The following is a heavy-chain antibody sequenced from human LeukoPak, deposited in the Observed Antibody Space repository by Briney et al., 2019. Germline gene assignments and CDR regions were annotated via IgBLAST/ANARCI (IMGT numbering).Heavy chain of an antibody. Sequence: GGSLRLSCAASGFTFVDYGMSWVRQAPGKGLEWVSGINWNGGSTGYADSVKGRFTISRDNARNSLYLQMNSLRAEDTALYYCARDGYCSSTSCYYFDYWGQGTLVTVSS. J-gene: IGHJ4*02. CDR1: GFTFVDYG. CDR2: INWNGGST. CDR3: ARDGYCSSTSCYYFDY. V-gene: IGHV3-20*04. D-gene: IGHD2-2*03.